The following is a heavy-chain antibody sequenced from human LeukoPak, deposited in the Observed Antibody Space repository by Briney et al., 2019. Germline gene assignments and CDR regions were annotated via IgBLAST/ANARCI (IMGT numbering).Heavy chain of an antibody. CDR2: IYYSGST. J-gene: IGHJ4*02. CDR1: GGSISSYY. CDR3: ARAFVSSGVAWEYYFDY. Sequence: SETLSLTCTVSGGSISSYYWSWIRQPPGKGLEGIGYIYYSGSTNYNPSLKSRGTISVDTSKNQFSLKLSSVTAADTAVYYCARAFVSSGVAWEYYFDYWGQGTLVTVSS. V-gene: IGHV4-59*01. D-gene: IGHD6-19*01.